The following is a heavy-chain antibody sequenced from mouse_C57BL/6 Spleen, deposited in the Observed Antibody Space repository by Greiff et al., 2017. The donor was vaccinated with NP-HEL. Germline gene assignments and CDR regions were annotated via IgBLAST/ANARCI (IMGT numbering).Heavy chain of an antibody. CDR3: ASSYYYGSSDDAMDY. CDR2: IDPSDSYT. D-gene: IGHD1-1*01. CDR1: GYTFTSYW. Sequence: VQLQQPGAELVMPGASVKLSCKASGYTFTSYWMHWVKQRPGQGLEWIGEIDPSDSYTNYNQKFKGKSTLTVDKSSSTAYMQLSSLTSEDSAVYYCASSYYYGSSDDAMDYWGQGTSVTVSS. V-gene: IGHV1-69*01. J-gene: IGHJ4*01.